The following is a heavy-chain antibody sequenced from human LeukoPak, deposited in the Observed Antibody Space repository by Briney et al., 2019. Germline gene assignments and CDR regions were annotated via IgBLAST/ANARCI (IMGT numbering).Heavy chain of an antibody. J-gene: IGHJ5*02. CDR1: GYTFTSYD. V-gene: IGHV1-8*01. CDR3: ARPSYDFWSGYFFDP. Sequence: GASVKVSCKASGYTFTSYDINWVRQATGQGLEWMGWMNPNSGNTGYAQKFQGRVTMTRNTSISTAYMELSSLRSEDTAVHYCARPSYDFWSGYFFDPWGQGTLVTVSS. CDR2: MNPNSGNT. D-gene: IGHD3-3*01.